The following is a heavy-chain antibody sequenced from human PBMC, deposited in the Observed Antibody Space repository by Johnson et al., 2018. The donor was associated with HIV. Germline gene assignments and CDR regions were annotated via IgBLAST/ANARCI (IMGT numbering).Heavy chain of an antibody. J-gene: IGHJ3*02. D-gene: IGHD2-15*01. CDR3: ARGVVPDPFDI. Sequence: VQLVESGGGLVQPGGSLRLSCAASGFTFSSYAMHWVRQAPGNGLEYVSAISSNGGSTYYANSVKGRFTISRDNAKNSLYLQMKSLRAEDTALYYCARGVVPDPFDIWGQGTMVTVSS. V-gene: IGHV3-64*01. CDR2: ISSNGGST. CDR1: GFTFSSYA.